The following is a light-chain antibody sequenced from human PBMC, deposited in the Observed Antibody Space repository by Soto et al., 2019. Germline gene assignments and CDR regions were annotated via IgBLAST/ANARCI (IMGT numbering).Light chain of an antibody. V-gene: IGKV1-5*01. CDR3: QQYDSYSWT. J-gene: IGKJ1*01. Sequence: DIQMTQSPSTLSASVGDRVTINCRASQSIRSWLAWYQQKPGKAPKLLIYDASSLQSVVPSRFSGRGSGTEFTLTISSLQPDDFATYYCQQYDSYSWTFGQGTKVEIK. CDR2: DAS. CDR1: QSIRSW.